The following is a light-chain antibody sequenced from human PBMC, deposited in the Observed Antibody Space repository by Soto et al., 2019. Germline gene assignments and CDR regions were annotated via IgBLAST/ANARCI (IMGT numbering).Light chain of an antibody. CDR3: MQALQTPGT. CDR2: LGS. Sequence: DIVMTQSPLSLPVTPAEPASISCRSSQSLLHSNGYDYLDWYLQKPGQSPQLLIYLGSNRASGVPDRFSGSGSGTDFTLKISRVEAEDVGVYYCMQALQTPGTFGGGTKVEIK. J-gene: IGKJ4*01. CDR1: QSLLHSNGYDY. V-gene: IGKV2-28*01.